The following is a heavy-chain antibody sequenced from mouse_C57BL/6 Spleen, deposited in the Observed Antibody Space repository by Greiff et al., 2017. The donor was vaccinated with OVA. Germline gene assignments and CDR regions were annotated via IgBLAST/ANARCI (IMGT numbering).Heavy chain of an antibody. D-gene: IGHD1-1*01. J-gene: IGHJ4*01. CDR2: FYPYNDDT. CDR3: ARTVVATNAMDY. Sequence: QVQLQQSGAELVKPGASVKISCKASGYTFTTYPIEWMKQNPGKSLEWIGNFYPYNDDTKYNEKFKGKATLTVEKSSSTVYLELSRLTSDDSAVYDCARTVVATNAMDYWGQGTSVTVSS. CDR1: GYTFTTYP. V-gene: IGHV1-47*01.